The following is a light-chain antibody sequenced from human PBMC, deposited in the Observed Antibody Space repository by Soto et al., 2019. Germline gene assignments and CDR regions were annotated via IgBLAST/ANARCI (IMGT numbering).Light chain of an antibody. CDR2: AAS. Sequence: DMEMTQSPSSLSASVGDRVTITCRASQRISNYLNWYQHKPGKVPKILIYAASSFQSGVPTRFSGSGSGTDFTLTINSLQPEDFATYYCQQSYGTPLTFGGGTKIEIK. J-gene: IGKJ4*01. CDR3: QQSYGTPLT. V-gene: IGKV1-39*01. CDR1: QRISNY.